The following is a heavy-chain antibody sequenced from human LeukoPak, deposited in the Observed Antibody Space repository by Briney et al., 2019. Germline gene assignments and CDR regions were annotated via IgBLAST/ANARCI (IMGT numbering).Heavy chain of an antibody. Sequence: SETLSLTCTVSGGSISSYYWSWIRQPPGKGLEWIGYIYYSGSTNYNPSLKSRVTMSVDTSKNQFSLKLSSVTAADTAVYYCAREGTYYDYVWGSYRDAFDIWGQGTMVTVSS. CDR2: IYYSGST. D-gene: IGHD3-16*02. CDR1: GGSISSYY. CDR3: AREGTYYDYVWGSYRDAFDI. J-gene: IGHJ3*02. V-gene: IGHV4-59*12.